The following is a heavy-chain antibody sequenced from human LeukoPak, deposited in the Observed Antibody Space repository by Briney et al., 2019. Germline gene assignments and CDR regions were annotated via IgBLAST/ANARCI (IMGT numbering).Heavy chain of an antibody. CDR2: IIPIFGTA. V-gene: IGHV1-69*13. CDR1: GGTFSSYA. Sequence: SVKVSCKASGGTFSSYAISWVRQAPGQGLEWMGGIIPIFGTANYAQKFQGRVTITADESTSTAYMELSSLRSEDTAVYYCAREGFGAAAAGDYWGQGTLVTVSS. D-gene: IGHD6-13*01. J-gene: IGHJ4*02. CDR3: AREGFGAAAAGDY.